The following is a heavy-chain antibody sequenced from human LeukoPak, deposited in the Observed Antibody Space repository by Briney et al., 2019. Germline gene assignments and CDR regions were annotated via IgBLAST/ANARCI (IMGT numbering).Heavy chain of an antibody. CDR2: FYSDVTT. D-gene: IGHD2-21*02. J-gene: IGHJ4*01. CDR3: ARLAYCGGDCYSSYFDF. Sequence: GGSLRLSCAASGFTVRSTYMNWVRQAPGKGLEWVSVFYSDVTTYYADSVKGRFTISRDNSKNTLYLQMNGLRVEDTAVYYCARLAYCGGDCYSSYFDFWGQGTLVTVSS. V-gene: IGHV3-53*01. CDR1: GFTVRSTY.